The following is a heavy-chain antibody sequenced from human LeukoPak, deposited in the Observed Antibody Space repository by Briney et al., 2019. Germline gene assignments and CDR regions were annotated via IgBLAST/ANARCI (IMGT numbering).Heavy chain of an antibody. CDR3: ARRLEYSGSKGVFDY. V-gene: IGHV3-30*03. CDR2: ISYVGDDQ. CDR1: GFTFSSYG. Sequence: PGGSLRLSCAASGFTFSSYGIHWVRQAPGKGLEWVAVISYVGDDQFYAESVKGRFTISRDNSKKTVFLQMNSLRGEDTAVYYCARRLEYSGSKGVFDYWGQGTLVTVSS. J-gene: IGHJ4*02. D-gene: IGHD1-26*01.